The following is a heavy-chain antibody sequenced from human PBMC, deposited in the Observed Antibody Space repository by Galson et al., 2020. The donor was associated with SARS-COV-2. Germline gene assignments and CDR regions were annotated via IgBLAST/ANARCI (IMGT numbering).Heavy chain of an antibody. CDR3: ARAVYCSSTSCLYYYYYYYYMDV. CDR2: ISGSGGST. D-gene: IGHD2-2*01. V-gene: IGHV3-23*01. CDR1: GFTFSSYA. Sequence: GGSLRLSCAASGFTFSSYAMRWVRQAPGKGLEWVSAISGSGGSTYYADSVKGRFTISRDNSKNTLYLQMNSLRAEDTAVYYCARAVYCSSTSCLYYYYYYYYMDVWGKGTTVTVSS. J-gene: IGHJ6*03.